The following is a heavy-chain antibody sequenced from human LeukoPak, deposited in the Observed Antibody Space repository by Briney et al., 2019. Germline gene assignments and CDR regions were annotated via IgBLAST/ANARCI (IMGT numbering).Heavy chain of an antibody. CDR2: IYHAGST. D-gene: IGHD3-10*01. J-gene: IGHJ6*03. Sequence: SETLSLTCTVSGDSISHYYWTWVRQPPGKGLEWIAYIYHAGSTNYNPSLQSRVIISLDKSKNQLSLKLRTVTAADTAVYYCARFISPESYFYFSYYYYMDVWGKGTTVTVSS. V-gene: IGHV4-59*01. CDR3: ARFISPESYFYFSYYYYMDV. CDR1: GDSISHYY.